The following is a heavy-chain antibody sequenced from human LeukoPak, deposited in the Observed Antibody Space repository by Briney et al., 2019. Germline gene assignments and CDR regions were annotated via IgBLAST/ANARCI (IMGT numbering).Heavy chain of an antibody. CDR1: GYTFTSYY. CDR2: INPSGGST. CDR3: ARGYSSGWFTGLRVFDI. Sequence: ASVKVSCKASGYTFTSYYMHWVRQAPGQGLEWMGIINPSGGSTSYAQKFQGRVTMTRDMSTSTVYMELSSLRSEDTAVYYCARGYSSGWFTGLRVFDIWGQGTMVTVSS. J-gene: IGHJ3*02. D-gene: IGHD6-19*01. V-gene: IGHV1-46*01.